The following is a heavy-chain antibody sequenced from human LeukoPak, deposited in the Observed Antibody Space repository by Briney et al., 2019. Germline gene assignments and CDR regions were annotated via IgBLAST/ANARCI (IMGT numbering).Heavy chain of an antibody. V-gene: IGHV4-61*02. CDR2: IYISGST. CDR1: GGPISSGRYY. J-gene: IGHJ3*02. CDR3: ARETTEPGGYWSAQRDGFDI. D-gene: IGHD2-15*01. Sequence: SQTLSLTCTVSGGPISSGRYYWSWIRQPAGKGLEWIGRIYISGSTNYNPSLKSRVTISVHTSKAQSSLNLSSVTAADTAVYYCARETTEPGGYWSAQRDGFDIWGQGTRVTVSS.